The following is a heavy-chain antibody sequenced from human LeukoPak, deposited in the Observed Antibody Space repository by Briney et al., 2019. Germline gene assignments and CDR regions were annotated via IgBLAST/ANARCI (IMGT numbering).Heavy chain of an antibody. CDR1: GFTFSSYA. J-gene: IGHJ4*02. CDR3: ARDGFKTLERALDY. V-gene: IGHV3-30*01. CDR2: ISYDGSNK. Sequence: GGSLRLSCAASGFTFSSYAMHWVRQAPGKXXXXXXVISYDGSNKYYADSVKGRFTISRDNSKNTLYLQMNSLRAEDTAVYYCARDGFKTLERALDYWGQGTLVTVSS. D-gene: IGHD1-26*01.